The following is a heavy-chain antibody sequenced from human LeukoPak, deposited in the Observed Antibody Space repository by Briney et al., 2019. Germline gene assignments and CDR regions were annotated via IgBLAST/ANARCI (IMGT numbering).Heavy chain of an antibody. V-gene: IGHV4-34*01. CDR1: GGSFSGYY. J-gene: IGHJ4*02. D-gene: IGHD3-9*01. CDR3: ARGGLIRYFGRYFDY. Sequence: SETLSLTCAVYGGSFSGYYWSWIRQPLGKGLEWIGEINHSGSTNYNPSLKSRVTISVDTSKNQFSLKLSSVTAADTAVYYCARGGLIRYFGRYFDYWGQGTLVTVSS. CDR2: INHSGST.